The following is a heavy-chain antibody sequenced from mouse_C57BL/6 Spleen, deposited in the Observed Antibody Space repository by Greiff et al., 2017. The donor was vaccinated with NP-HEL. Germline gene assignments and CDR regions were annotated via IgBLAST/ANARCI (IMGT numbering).Heavy chain of an antibody. D-gene: IGHD2-4*01. CDR2: IYPGDGDT. Sequence: VKLQESGPELVKPGASVKISCKASGYAFSSSWMNWVKQRPGKGLEWIGRIYPGDGDTNYNGKFKGKATLTADKSSSTAYMQLSSLTSEDSAVYFCARSIYYDYDDYAMDYWGQGTSVTVSS. CDR3: ARSIYYDYDDYAMDY. V-gene: IGHV1-82*01. CDR1: GYAFSSSW. J-gene: IGHJ4*01.